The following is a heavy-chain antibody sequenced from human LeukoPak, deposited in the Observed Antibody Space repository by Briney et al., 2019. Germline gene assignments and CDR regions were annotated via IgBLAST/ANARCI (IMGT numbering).Heavy chain of an antibody. J-gene: IGHJ6*02. CDR2: ISGSGGST. D-gene: IGHD2-2*01. Sequence: GGSLRLSCAVSGFTFSSYAMSWVRQAPGKGLEWVSAISGSGGSTYYADSVKGRFTISRDNSKNTLYLQMNSLRAEDTAVYYCAKFSVVRYYGMDVWGQGTTVTVSS. CDR1: GFTFSSYA. CDR3: AKFSVVRYYGMDV. V-gene: IGHV3-23*01.